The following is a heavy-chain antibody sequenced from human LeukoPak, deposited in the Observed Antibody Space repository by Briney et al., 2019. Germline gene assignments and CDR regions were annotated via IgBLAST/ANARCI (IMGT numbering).Heavy chain of an antibody. D-gene: IGHD3-22*01. CDR1: GYTFTSYG. V-gene: IGHV1-18*01. J-gene: IGHJ3*02. Sequence: ASVKVSCKASGYTFTSYGISWVRQAPGQGLEWMGWISAYNGNTNYAQKLQGRVTMITDTSTSTAYMELRSLRSDDTAVYYCVAGVLVPIIVDDAFEIWGQGTVVTVSS. CDR3: VAGVLVPIIVDDAFEI. CDR2: ISAYNGNT.